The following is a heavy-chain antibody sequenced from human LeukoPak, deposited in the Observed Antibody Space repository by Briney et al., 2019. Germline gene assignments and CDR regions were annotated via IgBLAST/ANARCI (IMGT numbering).Heavy chain of an antibody. CDR3: ARARHYYESSGYYQTEKYYFDY. CDR2: ISYDGSNE. J-gene: IGHJ4*02. Sequence: PGWSLRLSCAASGFTFSSYGMHWVRQAPGKGLEWVAVISYDGSNEYYADSVKGRFTISRDNARDSLFLQMNSLRAEDTAVYYCARARHYYESSGYYQTEKYYFDYWGQGTLVTVSS. V-gene: IGHV3-30*03. D-gene: IGHD3-22*01. CDR1: GFTFSSYG.